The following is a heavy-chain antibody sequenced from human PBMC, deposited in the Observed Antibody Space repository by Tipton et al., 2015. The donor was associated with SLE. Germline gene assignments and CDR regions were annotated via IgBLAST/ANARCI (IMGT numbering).Heavy chain of an antibody. CDR2: IYASGST. CDR3: ARAIYDFWSDSYYYMDV. CDR1: DGSISDYY. V-gene: IGHV4-4*07. J-gene: IGHJ6*03. Sequence: TLSLTCTVSDGSISDYYWTWIRQPAGEGLEWIGRIYASGSTNYNPSLRSRAAISVDTSKNQFSLKLTSVTAADTAVYYCARAIYDFWSDSYYYMDVWGKGTTVTVSS. D-gene: IGHD3-3*01.